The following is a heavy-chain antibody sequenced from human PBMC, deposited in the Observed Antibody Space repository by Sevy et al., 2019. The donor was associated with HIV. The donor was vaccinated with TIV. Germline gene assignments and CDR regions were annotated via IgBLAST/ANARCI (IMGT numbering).Heavy chain of an antibody. CDR2: IYYSGTT. CDR3: ATTAGIAARRNGYYYYGWDV. CDR1: GGSISSNYYY. J-gene: IGHJ6*02. D-gene: IGHD6-6*01. Sequence: SETLSLTCTVSGGSISSNYYYWGWVRQTPGKGLEWIGSIYYSGTTYYNPSLKSRVTISVDSSKNQFSLRLTSVTATDTAVYYCATTAGIAARRNGYYYYGWDVWGQGTTVTVSS. V-gene: IGHV4-39*01.